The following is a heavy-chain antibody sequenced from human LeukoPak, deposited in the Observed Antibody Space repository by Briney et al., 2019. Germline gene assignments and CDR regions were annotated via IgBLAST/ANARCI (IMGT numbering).Heavy chain of an antibody. CDR1: GESISGFY. CDR2: IYYSGST. J-gene: IGHJ6*03. CDR3: ARGYCSGGSCYSYYYYNYMDV. D-gene: IGHD2-15*01. V-gene: IGHV4-59*12. Sequence: SETLSLTCTVSGESISGFYWTWIRQPPGKGLEWIGYIYYSGSTNYNPSLKSRVTISVDTSKNQFSLKLSSVTAADTAVYCCARGYCSGGSCYSYYYYNYMDVWGKGTTVTVSS.